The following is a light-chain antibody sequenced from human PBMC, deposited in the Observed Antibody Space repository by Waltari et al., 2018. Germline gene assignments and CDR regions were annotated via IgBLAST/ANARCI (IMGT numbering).Light chain of an antibody. CDR3: SSYADSNICV. V-gene: IGLV2-23*01. CDR1: SGYIGGYNL. CDR2: EGN. J-gene: IGLJ1*01. Sequence: QSALTQPASVSGSPGQSLTIPCTGTSGYIGGYNLVSWYQQHPGKAPKLMIYEGNKRPSGVSNRFSGSKSGNTASLTISGLQAEDEADYYCSSYADSNICVFGSGTKVTVL.